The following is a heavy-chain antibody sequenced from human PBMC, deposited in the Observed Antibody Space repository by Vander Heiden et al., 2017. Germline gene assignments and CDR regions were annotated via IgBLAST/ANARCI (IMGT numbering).Heavy chain of an antibody. CDR3: ASRGYCGGDNCLHHIDY. D-gene: IGHD2-15*01. V-gene: IGHV3-21*01. J-gene: IGHJ4*02. Sequence: EVQLVESGGGLVKPGGSLRLSCAASGFTFSSYSMSWVRQAPGKGLEWVSSISSSSTYIHYADSVKGRFTISRDNAKNSLCLQMNSLRVEDTAVYYCASRGYCGGDNCLHHIDYWGQGTLVTASS. CDR2: ISSSSTYI. CDR1: GFTFSSYS.